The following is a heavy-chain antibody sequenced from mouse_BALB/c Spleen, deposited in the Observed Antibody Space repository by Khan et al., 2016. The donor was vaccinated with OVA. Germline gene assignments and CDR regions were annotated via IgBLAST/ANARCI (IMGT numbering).Heavy chain of an antibody. CDR3: TRGDPGNFDY. CDR2: IYPSDSYT. Sequence: QVQLKQSGAELVRPGASVKLSCKVSGYTFTNYWINWVKQRPGQGLEWIGNIYPSDSYTNFNQKFKDKATLTVDKFSSTAYMQLSSPTSEDSADYYCTRGDPGNFDYWGRGTTLTVSS. CDR1: GYTFTNYW. V-gene: IGHV1-69*02. J-gene: IGHJ2*01. D-gene: IGHD2-13*01.